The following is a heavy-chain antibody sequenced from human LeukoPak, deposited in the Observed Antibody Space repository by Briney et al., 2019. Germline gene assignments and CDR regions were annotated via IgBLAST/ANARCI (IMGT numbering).Heavy chain of an antibody. CDR1: GFTFSSYG. J-gene: IGHJ4*02. Sequence: GGSLRLSCAASGFTFSSYGMHWVRQAPGKGLEWVAVIWYDGSNKYYADSVKGRFTISRDNSKNTLYLQVNSLRAENTAVYYCAKECSTSCLDYWGQGTLVTVPS. V-gene: IGHV3-33*06. CDR3: AKECSTSCLDY. CDR2: IWYDGSNK. D-gene: IGHD2-2*01.